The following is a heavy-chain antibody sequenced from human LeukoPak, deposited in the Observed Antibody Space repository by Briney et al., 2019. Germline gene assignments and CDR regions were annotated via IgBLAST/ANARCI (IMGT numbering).Heavy chain of an antibody. V-gene: IGHV4-34*01. D-gene: IGHD3-22*01. Sequence: SETLSLTCAVYGGSFSGYYWSWIRQPPGKGLEWIGEINHSGSTNYNPSLKSRVTISVDTSKNQFSLKLSSVTAADTAVYYCARVIYYYDSSGFQTPHYYYYYGMDVWGQGTTVTVSS. CDR3: ARVIYYYDSSGFQTPHYYYYYGMDV. CDR2: INHSGST. J-gene: IGHJ6*02. CDR1: GGSFSGYY.